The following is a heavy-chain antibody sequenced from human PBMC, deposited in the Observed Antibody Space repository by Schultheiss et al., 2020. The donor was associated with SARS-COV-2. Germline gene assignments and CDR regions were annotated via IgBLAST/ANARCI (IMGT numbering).Heavy chain of an antibody. CDR3: ARDRKGVGATYYYYYGMDV. Sequence: ASVKVSFKASGYTFTSYYMHWVRQAPGQGLEWMGIINPSGGSTSYAQKFQGRVTMTRDTSTSTVYMELSSLRSEDTAVYYCARDRKGVGATYYYYYGMDVWGQGTTVTVSS. J-gene: IGHJ6*02. CDR1: GYTFTSYY. CDR2: INPSGGST. D-gene: IGHD1-26*01. V-gene: IGHV1-46*01.